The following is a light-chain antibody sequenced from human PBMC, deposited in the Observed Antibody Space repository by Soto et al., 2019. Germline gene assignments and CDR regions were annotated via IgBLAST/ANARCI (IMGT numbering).Light chain of an antibody. V-gene: IGLV2-14*01. J-gene: IGLJ1*01. CDR3: SSYTKNSPYV. CDR1: SSDVGGYDY. Sequence: QSALTQPASVSGSPGQSITISCTGTSSDVGGYDYVSWYQHHPGKAPKLMIYDVRNRPSGVSSRFSGSKSDNTASLTIYGLQAEDEADYYCSSYTKNSPYVFGTGTKLTVL. CDR2: DVR.